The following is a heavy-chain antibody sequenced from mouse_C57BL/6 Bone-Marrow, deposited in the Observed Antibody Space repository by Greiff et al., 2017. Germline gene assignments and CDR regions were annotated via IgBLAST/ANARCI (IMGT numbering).Heavy chain of an antibody. CDR3: ARELRYSFYYFDY. D-gene: IGHD1-1*01. V-gene: IGHV1-52*01. Sequence: QVQLQQSGAELVRPGSSVKLSCKASGYTFTSYWMHWVKQRPIQGLEWIGNIDPSDSEPHYNQKFKDKATLTVDKSSSTAYMQLSSLTSEDSAVYYCARELRYSFYYFDYWGQGTTLTVSS. CDR2: IDPSDSEP. CDR1: GYTFTSYW. J-gene: IGHJ2*01.